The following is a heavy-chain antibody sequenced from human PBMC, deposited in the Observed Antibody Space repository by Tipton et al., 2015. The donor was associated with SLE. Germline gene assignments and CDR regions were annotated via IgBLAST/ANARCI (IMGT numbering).Heavy chain of an antibody. V-gene: IGHV4-34*12. D-gene: IGHD2/OR15-2a*01. CDR3: ARGVSEQQVLPVYYFDN. CDR2: AIHSGST. J-gene: IGHJ4*02. CDR1: GGSFSGYY. Sequence: TLSLTCAVYGGSFSGYYWSWIRQSPEKGLEWIGEAIHSGSTNYSPSLRGRVTMSVDTSKNQFSLKLSSVTAADTAVYYCARGVSEQQVLPVYYFDNWGQGTLVTV.